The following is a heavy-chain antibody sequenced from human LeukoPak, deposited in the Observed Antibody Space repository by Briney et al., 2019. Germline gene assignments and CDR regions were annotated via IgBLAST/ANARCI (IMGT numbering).Heavy chain of an antibody. V-gene: IGHV4-59*01. D-gene: IGHD6-19*01. CDR1: VGPISSYY. Sequence: SETVSLTCTVSVGPISSYYGRWIRQPPGKGLVWIEYIYYSWSTNYNPYLNSRVTISVDTSKIQISLKLSSVLAADTAVYYCATIDRSGWYVSYWGQGTLVIVSS. CDR2: IYYSWST. CDR3: ATIDRSGWYVSY. J-gene: IGHJ4*02.